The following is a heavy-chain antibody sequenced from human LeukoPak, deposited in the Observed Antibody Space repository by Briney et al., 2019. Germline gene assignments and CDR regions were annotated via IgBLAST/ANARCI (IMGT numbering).Heavy chain of an antibody. J-gene: IGHJ5*02. CDR1: GFTFSSYS. CDR2: ISSSSSYI. D-gene: IGHD3-10*01. CDR3: ARGQMYYYGSGSYYFS. V-gene: IGHV3-21*01. Sequence: PGGSLRLSCAASGFTFSSYSMNWVRQAPGRGLEWVSSISSSSSYIYYADSVKGRFTISRDNAKNSLYLQMNSLRAEDTAVYYCARGQMYYYGSGSYYFSWGQGTLVTVSS.